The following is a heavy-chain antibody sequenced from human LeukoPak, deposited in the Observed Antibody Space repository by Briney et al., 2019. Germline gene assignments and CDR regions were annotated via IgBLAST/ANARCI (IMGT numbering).Heavy chain of an antibody. Sequence: GGSLRLCCAASGFTFSSYAMHWVRQAPGKGLEWVAVISYDGSNKYYADSVKGRFTISRDNSKNTLYLQMNSLRAEDTAVYYCARAPPYYYDSSGYYFGYFDYWGQGTLVTVSS. CDR2: ISYDGSNK. J-gene: IGHJ4*02. CDR3: ARAPPYYYDSSGYYFGYFDY. V-gene: IGHV3-30-3*01. CDR1: GFTFSSYA. D-gene: IGHD3-22*01.